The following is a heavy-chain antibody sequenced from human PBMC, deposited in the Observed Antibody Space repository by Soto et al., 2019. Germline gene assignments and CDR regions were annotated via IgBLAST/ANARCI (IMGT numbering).Heavy chain of an antibody. D-gene: IGHD3-22*01. CDR2: LDPSGGST. Sequence: QVQLVQSGAEVKKPGASVKVSCKASGDTFTSYYMHWVRQAPGQGLEWMGILDPSGGSTRSAQRFQGRVSVPKDTSTSTVYMELKCLTSEDTAVYYCARDRYSSGWEVTHIDYWGQGTLVTVSP. CDR3: ARDRYSSGWEVTHIDY. CDR1: GDTFTSYY. J-gene: IGHJ4*02. V-gene: IGHV1-46*01.